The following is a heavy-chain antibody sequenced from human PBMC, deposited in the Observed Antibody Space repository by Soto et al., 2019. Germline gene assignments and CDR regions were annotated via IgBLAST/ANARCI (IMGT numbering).Heavy chain of an antibody. CDR3: VRGSKDSYPGSRIFDF. CDR2: ISYDGSNK. Sequence: GGSLRLSCAASGFTFSSYGMHWVRQAPGKGLEWVAVISYDGSNKYYADSVKGRFTISRDNSKNTLYLQMNSLRAEDTAIYFCVRGSKDSYPGSRIFDFWGRGTLVTVSS. D-gene: IGHD3-10*01. J-gene: IGHJ4*02. CDR1: GFTFSSYG. V-gene: IGHV3-30*03.